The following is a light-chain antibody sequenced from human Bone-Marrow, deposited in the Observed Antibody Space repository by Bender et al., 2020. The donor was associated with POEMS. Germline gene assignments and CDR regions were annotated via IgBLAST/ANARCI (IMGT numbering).Light chain of an antibody. CDR3: SSYAGSNIGV. J-gene: IGLJ3*02. V-gene: IGLV2-8*01. Sequence: QSALTQPPSASGSPGQSVTISCTGTNRDVGRYNSVSWYQQHPGKAPKLMIYEVSKRPSGVPDRFSASKSGNTASLTVSGLQAEDEADYYCSSYAGSNIGVFGGGTKLTVL. CDR2: EVS. CDR1: NRDVGRYNS.